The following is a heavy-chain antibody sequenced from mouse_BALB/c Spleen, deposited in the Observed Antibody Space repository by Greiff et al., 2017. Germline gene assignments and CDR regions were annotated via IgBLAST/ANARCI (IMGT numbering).Heavy chain of an antibody. CDR3: NAYGKGNY. CDR2: IDPENGDT. J-gene: IGHJ2*01. CDR1: GFNIKDYY. Sequence: VQLQQSGAELVRSGASVKLSCTASGFNIKDYYMHWVKQRPEQGLEWIGWIDPENGDTEYAPKFQGKATMTADTSSNTAYLQLSSLTSEDTAVYYCNAYGKGNYWGQGTTLTVSS. D-gene: IGHD2-1*01. V-gene: IGHV14-4*02.